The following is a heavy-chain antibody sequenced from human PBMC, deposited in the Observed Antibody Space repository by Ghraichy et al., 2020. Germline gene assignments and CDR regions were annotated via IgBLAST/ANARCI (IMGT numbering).Heavy chain of an antibody. CDR1: GGSISSSSYY. J-gene: IGHJ4*02. V-gene: IGHV4-39*01. CDR3: VRQGAVAGTLNDY. CDR2: IYYSGST. Sequence: SETLSLTCTVSGGSISSSSYYWGWIRQPPGKGLEWIGSIYYSGSTYYNPSLKSRVTISVDTSKNQFSLKLSSVTAADTAVYYCVRQGAVAGTLNDYWGQGTLVTVSS. D-gene: IGHD6-19*01.